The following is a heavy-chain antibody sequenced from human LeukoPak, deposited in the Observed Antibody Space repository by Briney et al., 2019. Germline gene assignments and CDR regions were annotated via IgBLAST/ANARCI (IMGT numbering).Heavy chain of an antibody. V-gene: IGHV5-51*01. CDR2: IHPGNSNS. Sequence: GESPKISCKGSGYSFINYWIGWVRQMPGKGLEYMGIIHPGNSNSRYSPSFQGQVTISVDKSINTAYLQWSTLKASDTAMYYCARSPSYYDNTGYYYFDNWGQGTLVTVSS. CDR3: ARSPSYYDNTGYYYFDN. J-gene: IGHJ4*02. CDR1: GYSFINYW. D-gene: IGHD3-22*01.